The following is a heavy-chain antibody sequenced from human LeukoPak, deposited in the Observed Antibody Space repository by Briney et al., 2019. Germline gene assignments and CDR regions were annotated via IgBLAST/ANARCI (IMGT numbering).Heavy chain of an antibody. CDR3: ATHSGSYFRFFDY. Sequence: ASVKVSCKASGYTFTSYDINRVRQATGQGLEWMGWMNPNSGNTGYAQKFQGRVTMTRNTSISTAYMELSSLRSEDTAVYYCATHSGSYFRFFDYWGQGTLVTVSS. D-gene: IGHD1-26*01. CDR1: GYTFTSYD. J-gene: IGHJ4*02. CDR2: MNPNSGNT. V-gene: IGHV1-8*01.